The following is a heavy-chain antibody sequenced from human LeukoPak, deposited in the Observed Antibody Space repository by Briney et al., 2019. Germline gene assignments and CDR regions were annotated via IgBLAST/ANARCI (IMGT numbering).Heavy chain of an antibody. CDR1: GFTFSSYS. V-gene: IGHV3-21*01. D-gene: IGHD6-19*01. Sequence: GGSLRLSCAASGFTFSSYSMNWVRQAPGKGLEWVSSISSSSSYIYYADSVKGRFTISRDNAKNSLYLQMNSLRAEDTAVYYCARESPDSSSFDYWGQGTLVTVPS. CDR2: ISSSSSYI. CDR3: ARESPDSSSFDY. J-gene: IGHJ4*02.